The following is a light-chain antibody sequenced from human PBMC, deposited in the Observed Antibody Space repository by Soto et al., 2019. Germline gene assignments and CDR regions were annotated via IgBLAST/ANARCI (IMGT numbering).Light chain of an antibody. V-gene: IGKV1-39*01. CDR1: QSISSY. Sequence: IQMTQSPSSLSASVGDRVTITCRARQSISSYLNWYQQKPGKAPKLLIYAASSLQSGVPSRFSGSGSGTDFTLTISSLQSEDFATYYWQQSYSTPPVTFGQGTRLDIK. CDR2: AAS. J-gene: IGKJ5*01. CDR3: QQSYSTPPVT.